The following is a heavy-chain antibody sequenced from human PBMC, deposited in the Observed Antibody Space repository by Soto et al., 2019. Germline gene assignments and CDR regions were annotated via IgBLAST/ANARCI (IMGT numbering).Heavy chain of an antibody. CDR1: GFTFDDYT. V-gene: IGHV3-43*01. CDR2: ISWDGGST. CDR3: AKGIEVGRYYDFWSGYHY. J-gene: IGHJ4*02. D-gene: IGHD3-3*01. Sequence: EVQLVESGGVVVQPGGSLRLSCAASGFTFDDYTMHWVRQAPGKGLEWVSLISWDGGSTYYADSVKGRFTISRDNSKNPLYLQMNGLRTEDTALYCCAKGIEVGRYYDFWSGYHYWGPRTLVTVSS.